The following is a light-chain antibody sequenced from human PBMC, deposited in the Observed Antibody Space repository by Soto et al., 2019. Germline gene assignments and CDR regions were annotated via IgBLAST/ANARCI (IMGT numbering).Light chain of an antibody. CDR3: VLYMGSGISV. CDR2: STN. CDR1: SASVSTSSY. Sequence: QAVVTQEPSFSVSPGGTVTLTCGLSSASVSTSSYPSWYQQTPGQAPRTLIYSTNSRSSGVPDRFSGSIVGNKAALTITGAQADDESDYYCVLYMGSGISVFGGGTKLTVL. V-gene: IGLV8-61*01. J-gene: IGLJ3*02.